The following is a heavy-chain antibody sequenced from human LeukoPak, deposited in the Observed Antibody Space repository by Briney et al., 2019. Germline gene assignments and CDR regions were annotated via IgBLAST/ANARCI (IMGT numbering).Heavy chain of an antibody. CDR2: KNPNSGNT. CDR3: ARLSSGACHGCNWFDP. J-gene: IGHJ5*02. D-gene: IGHD4-17*01. CDR1: RYTFTSYD. V-gene: IGHV1-8*03. Sequence: ASVKVSCKASRYTFTSYDIDWVRQATGQGLEWMGWKNPNSGNTGYAQKFQGRVTITRNTSISTAYMELSSLRSEDTAVYYCARLSSGACHGCNWFDPWGQGTLVTVSS.